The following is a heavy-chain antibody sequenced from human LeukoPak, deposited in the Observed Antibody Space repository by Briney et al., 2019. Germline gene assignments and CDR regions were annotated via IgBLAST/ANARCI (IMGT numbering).Heavy chain of an antibody. Sequence: PGGSLRLSCAASGFTFSHYGMHWVRQAPGKGLEWVALIWYDGSKSDYSESVKGRFTISRDNSKNTLSLQMNSLRGDDTAVYYCARDGINSSFWHFFESWGQGTLVNVSS. V-gene: IGHV3-33*01. D-gene: IGHD2/OR15-2a*01. CDR1: GFTFSHYG. CDR2: IWYDGSKS. CDR3: ARDGINSSFWHFFES. J-gene: IGHJ4*02.